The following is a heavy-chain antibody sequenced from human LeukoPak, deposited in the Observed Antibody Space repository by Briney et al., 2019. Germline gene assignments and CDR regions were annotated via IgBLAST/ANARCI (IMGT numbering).Heavy chain of an antibody. CDR3: ATPASLTIFGVVIPHFDY. V-gene: IGHV3-23*01. D-gene: IGHD3-3*01. Sequence: GGSLRLSCAASGFTFSSYAMSWVRQAPGKGLEWVSAISGSGGSTYYADSVKGRFTISRDNSKNTLYLQMNSLRAEDTAVYYCATPASLTIFGVVIPHFDYWGQGTLVTVSS. J-gene: IGHJ4*02. CDR2: ISGSGGST. CDR1: GFTFSSYA.